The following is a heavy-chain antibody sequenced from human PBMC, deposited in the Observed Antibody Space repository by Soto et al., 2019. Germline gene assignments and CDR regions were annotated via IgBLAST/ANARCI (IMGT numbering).Heavy chain of an antibody. CDR3: ARTYYGSGIPGAFDI. J-gene: IGHJ3*02. Sequence: KASETLSLTCTVSGGSISSYYWSWIRQPPGKGLEWIGYIYYSGSTNYNPSLKSRVTISVDTSKNQFSLKLSSVTAADTAVYYCARTYYGSGIPGAFDIWGQGTMVTVSS. CDR1: GGSISSYY. D-gene: IGHD3-10*01. V-gene: IGHV4-59*01. CDR2: IYYSGST.